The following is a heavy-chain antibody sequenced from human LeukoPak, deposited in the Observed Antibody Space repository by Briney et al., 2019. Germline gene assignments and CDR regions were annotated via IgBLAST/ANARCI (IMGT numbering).Heavy chain of an antibody. V-gene: IGHV3-48*03. D-gene: IGHD2-2*01. J-gene: IGHJ4*02. CDR1: GFTFSNFE. CDR3: ARLFRDAVVLPADY. CDR2: ISGNGRTI. Sequence: PGGSLRLSCAASGFTFSNFEFNWVRQAPGKGLEWVSYISGNGRTIYYADSVKGRFTISRDNAKNSLYLQMNNLRAEDTAIYYCARLFRDAVVLPADYWGQGTLVTVSS.